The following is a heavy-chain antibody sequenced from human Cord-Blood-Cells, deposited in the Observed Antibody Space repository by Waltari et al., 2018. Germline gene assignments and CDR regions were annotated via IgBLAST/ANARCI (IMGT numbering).Heavy chain of an antibody. CDR1: GYTFTYRY. J-gene: IGHJ4*02. D-gene: IGHD4-4*01. Sequence: QMQLVQSGAEVKKTGSSVKVSCKASGYTFTYRYLHWVRQAPGQALEWMGWITPFNGNTNYAQKFQDRVTITRDRSMSTAYMELSSLRSEDTAMYYCASYAVTDYYFDYWGQGTLVTVSS. CDR2: ITPFNGNT. CDR3: ASYAVTDYYFDY. V-gene: IGHV1-45*02.